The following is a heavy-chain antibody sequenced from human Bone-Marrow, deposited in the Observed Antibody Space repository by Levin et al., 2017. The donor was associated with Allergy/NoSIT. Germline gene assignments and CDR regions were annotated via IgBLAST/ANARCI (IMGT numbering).Heavy chain of an antibody. CDR1: GGSISSYY. Sequence: GSLRLSCTVSGGSISSYYWSWIRQPPGKGLEWIGYIYYSGSTNYNPSLKSRVTISVDTSKNQFSLKLSSVTAADTAVYYCARGGGYCSGGSCYAGYFDYWGQGTLVTVSS. J-gene: IGHJ4*02. D-gene: IGHD2-15*01. V-gene: IGHV4-59*01. CDR2: IYYSGST. CDR3: ARGGGYCSGGSCYAGYFDY.